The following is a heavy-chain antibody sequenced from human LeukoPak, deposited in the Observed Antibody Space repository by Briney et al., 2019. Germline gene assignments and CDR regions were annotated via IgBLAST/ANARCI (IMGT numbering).Heavy chain of an antibody. D-gene: IGHD4-17*01. CDR3: ARHVDYDPFVDY. Sequence: SETLSLTCTVSGGSISSYYWSWIRQPPGKGLEWIAYIYYSGSTNYNPSLKSRVTISVDTSKNQFSLKLNSVTAADTAVYYCARHVDYDPFVDYWGQGILVTVSS. J-gene: IGHJ4*02. CDR1: GGSISSYY. CDR2: IYYSGST. V-gene: IGHV4-59*08.